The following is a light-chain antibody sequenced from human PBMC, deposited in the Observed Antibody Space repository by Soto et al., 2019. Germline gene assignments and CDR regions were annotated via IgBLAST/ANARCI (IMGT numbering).Light chain of an antibody. CDR1: QTISSG. CDR3: QQYNSYLT. Sequence: DIQLTQSPSTLSVSVGDRVTISCRASQTISSGLAWYQPKPGKAPKLLIHDASSLESGVPSRLSGSGSGTEFTLPIRSLQPDDFATYYCQQYNSYLTFGGGTKVDIK. V-gene: IGKV1-5*01. J-gene: IGKJ4*01. CDR2: DAS.